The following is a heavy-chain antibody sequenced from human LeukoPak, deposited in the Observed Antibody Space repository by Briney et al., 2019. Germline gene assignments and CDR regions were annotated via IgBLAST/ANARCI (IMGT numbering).Heavy chain of an antibody. CDR1: GGSISSGDYY. CDR2: IYYSGTT. V-gene: IGHV4-39*01. D-gene: IGHD6-19*01. Sequence: PSETLSLTCAVSGGSISSGDYYWAWIRQPPGKGRQWIGSIYYSGTTYYNPFLKSRLTISGDSSKNQFSLKLSSVTTADTAVYYCARHASGWYTDWGQGTLVTVSS. J-gene: IGHJ1*01. CDR3: ARHASGWYTD.